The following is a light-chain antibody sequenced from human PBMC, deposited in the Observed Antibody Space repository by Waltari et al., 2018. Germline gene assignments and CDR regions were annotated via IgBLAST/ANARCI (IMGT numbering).Light chain of an antibody. CDR2: SNN. Sequence: QSVLAQPPSASGTPGQRITISCSGSNSNIGSNTVNWYQQFPGTAPRLLIYSNNQRPSWLPDRFAASKSGSSAALAIYGLHSEDEADYYCSTWDDRLTGVVFGGGTKVTVL. CDR1: NSNIGSNT. J-gene: IGLJ2*01. CDR3: STWDDRLTGVV. V-gene: IGLV1-44*01.